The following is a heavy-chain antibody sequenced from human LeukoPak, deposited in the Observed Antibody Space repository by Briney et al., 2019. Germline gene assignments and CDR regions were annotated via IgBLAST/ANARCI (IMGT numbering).Heavy chain of an antibody. CDR3: SSPAHDFDVWSGYYSF. V-gene: IGHV3-73*01. Sequence: GGSLRLSCAASGFIFSDSAMHWVRQASGKGLEWVGHVRSKPYNYATEYAASVKGRFTISRDDSENTAYLQMNSLKTEDTAVYYCSSPAHDFDVWSGYYSFWGPGILVTVSS. D-gene: IGHD3-3*01. CDR1: GFIFSDSA. J-gene: IGHJ4*02. CDR2: VRSKPYNYAT.